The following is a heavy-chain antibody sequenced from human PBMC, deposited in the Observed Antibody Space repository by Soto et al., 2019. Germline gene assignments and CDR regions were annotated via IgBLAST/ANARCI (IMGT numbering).Heavy chain of an antibody. D-gene: IGHD3-16*01. CDR2: INPDNGNT. J-gene: IGHJ4*02. Sequence: GASVKVSCRASGYTFTNYGIGWVGQAPGRGLEWMGWINPDNGNTSYGRKVPGRITMTTDTSTTTAYMELRSLRSADTAVYYCTRDRSRARNNWVAVDYWGQGTLVTVSS. CDR1: GYTFTNYG. CDR3: TRDRSRARNNWVAVDY. V-gene: IGHV1-18*04.